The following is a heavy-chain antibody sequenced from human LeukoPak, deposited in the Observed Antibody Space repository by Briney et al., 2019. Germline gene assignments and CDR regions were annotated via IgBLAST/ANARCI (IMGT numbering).Heavy chain of an antibody. CDR1: VFTFNDYF. CDR2: SRNSGGPM. CDR3: AKDQRFGDLDDY. V-gene: IGHV3-11*01. J-gene: IGHJ4*02. D-gene: IGHD3-10*01. Sequence: PGGSLRLSCAASVFTFNDYFMRRICQAPGKGLEWLSGSRNSGGPMYCADSVKGRFTISRDNTKNWRSLQMDSRRAEDTAVYYCAKDQRFGDLDDYRGQGTLVTVSS.